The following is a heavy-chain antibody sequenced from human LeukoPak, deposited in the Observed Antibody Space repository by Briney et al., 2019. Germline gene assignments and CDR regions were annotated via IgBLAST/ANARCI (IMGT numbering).Heavy chain of an antibody. D-gene: IGHD3-22*01. CDR2: IYYSGST. CDR1: GGSISSSSYY. CDR3: ARHVGYYDSSGQSRFDP. V-gene: IGHV4-39*01. Sequence: SETLSLTCTVSGGSISSSSYYWGWIRQPPGKGLEWIGSIYYSGSTYYNPSLKSRVTISVDTSKNQFSLKLSSVTAADTAVYYCARHVGYYDSSGQSRFDPWGQGTLVTVSS. J-gene: IGHJ5*02.